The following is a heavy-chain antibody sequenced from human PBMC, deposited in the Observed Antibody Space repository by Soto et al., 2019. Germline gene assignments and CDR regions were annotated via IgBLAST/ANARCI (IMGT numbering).Heavy chain of an antibody. D-gene: IGHD3-16*01. CDR3: ASNYAYAEGYYWYGIDV. Sequence: EVQLVESGGGLVLPGGSLRLSCAASGFTFSRYWMHWVRQAPGKGLVWVSRISSYGSDTHYADSVKGRFTISRDNAKNTLYLQMNMQTAEDTAVYYCASNYAYAEGYYWYGIDVWGQGTTVTVSS. CDR1: GFTFSRYW. J-gene: IGHJ6*02. CDR2: ISSYGSDT. V-gene: IGHV3-74*01.